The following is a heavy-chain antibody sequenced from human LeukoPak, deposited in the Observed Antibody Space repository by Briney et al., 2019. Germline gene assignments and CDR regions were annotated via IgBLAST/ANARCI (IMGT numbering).Heavy chain of an antibody. J-gene: IGHJ6*02. CDR2: IYYSGST. V-gene: IGHV4-59*08. CDR3: ASFGWYGMDV. Sequence: SETLSLTFTVSGGSISSYYWSWIRQPPGKGLEWIGYIYYSGSTNYDPSLKSRVTISVDTSKNQFSLKLSSVTAADTAVYYCASFGWYGMDVWGQGTTVTVSS. CDR1: GGSISSYY. D-gene: IGHD3-10*01.